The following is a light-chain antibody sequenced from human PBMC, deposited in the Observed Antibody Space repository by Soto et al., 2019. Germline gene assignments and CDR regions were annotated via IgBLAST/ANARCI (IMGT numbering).Light chain of an antibody. CDR2: DAS. J-gene: IGKJ1*01. Sequence: DIQMTHSPSAMSSSVVYRVTITCRXIQTISTWMAWYQQKPGKAPKLLVYDASTLQSGVASRFSGSGSGTEFTLIISGLQPDDSATYYCQQYTNTNNPWMFGQGTKVDIK. CDR3: QQYTNTNNPWM. CDR1: QTISTW. V-gene: IGKV1-5*01.